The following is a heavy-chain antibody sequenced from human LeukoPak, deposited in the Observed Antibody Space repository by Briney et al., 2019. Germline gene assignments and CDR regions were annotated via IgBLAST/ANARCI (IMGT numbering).Heavy chain of an antibody. J-gene: IGHJ4*02. V-gene: IGHV3-30*02. CDR3: AKSGYDIVVVPAVRSYLTY. CDR1: GFTFSSYG. CDR2: IRYDGSNK. Sequence: PGGSLRLSCAASGFTFSSYGMHWVRQAPGKGLEWVAFIRYDGSNKYYADSVKGRFTISRDNSKNTLYLQMNSLRAEDTAVYYCAKSGYDIVVVPAVRSYLTYWGQGTLVTVSS. D-gene: IGHD2-2*01.